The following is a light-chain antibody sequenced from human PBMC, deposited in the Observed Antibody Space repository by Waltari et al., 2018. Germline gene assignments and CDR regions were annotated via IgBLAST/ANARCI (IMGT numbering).Light chain of an antibody. Sequence: QSVLTQSPSASGTPGQRVTISCSGSSSNIGDNVVNWYQQVPGKAPTLLIYRNDRRPSVVPDRFSASKSGTSASLAISGLQSEDEAEYYCAAWDDRMNGHWVFGGGTKVTVL. J-gene: IGLJ3*02. CDR2: RND. V-gene: IGLV1-44*01. CDR3: AAWDDRMNGHWV. CDR1: SSNIGDNV.